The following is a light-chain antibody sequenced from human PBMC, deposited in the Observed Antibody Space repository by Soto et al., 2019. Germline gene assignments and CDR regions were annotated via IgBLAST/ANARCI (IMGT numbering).Light chain of an antibody. CDR3: QQYNDNWT. CDR1: QSISSW. V-gene: IGKV1-5*03. J-gene: IGKJ1*01. Sequence: DIQMTQSPSTLSASVGDRVTITCRASQSISSWLAWDQQKPGQAPKLLIYKASTLQSGVPSRFSGSGSGTEFTIAISSLQPDDSATYYCQQYNDNWTFGQGTKVEIK. CDR2: KAS.